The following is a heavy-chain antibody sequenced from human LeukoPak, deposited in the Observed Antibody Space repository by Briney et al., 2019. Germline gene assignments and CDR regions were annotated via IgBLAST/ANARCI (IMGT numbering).Heavy chain of an antibody. CDR1: GFTFSSYA. D-gene: IGHD2-2*01. V-gene: IGHV3-30-3*01. CDR3: AREGGYCSSTSCFYYYYGMDV. J-gene: IGHJ6*02. Sequence: GGSLRLSCAASGFTFSSYATHWVRQAPGKGLEWVAVISYDGSNKYYADSVKGRFTISRDNSKNTLYLQMNSLRAEDTAVYYCAREGGYCSSTSCFYYYYGMDVWGQGTTVTVSS. CDR2: ISYDGSNK.